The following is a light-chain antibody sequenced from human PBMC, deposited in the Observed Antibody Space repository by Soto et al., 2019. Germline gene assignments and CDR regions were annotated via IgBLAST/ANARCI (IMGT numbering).Light chain of an antibody. Sequence: EIVLTQSPGTLSLSPGDRATLSCRASQSLNSDFLAWYQQKPGQAPRLLIYGASNRATGIPARFSGSGSGTEFTLTISNLQSEDFAVYYCQHYNHWLWTFGQGTKVDI. CDR1: QSLNSD. CDR2: GAS. J-gene: IGKJ1*01. V-gene: IGKV3-15*01. CDR3: QHYNHWLWT.